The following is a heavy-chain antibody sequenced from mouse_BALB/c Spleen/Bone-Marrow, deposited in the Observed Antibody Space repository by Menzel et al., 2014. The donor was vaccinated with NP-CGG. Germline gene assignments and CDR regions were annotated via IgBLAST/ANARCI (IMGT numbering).Heavy chain of an antibody. CDR2: IYPGSGST. CDR1: GYTFTDYV. D-gene: IGHD2-4*01. Sequence: VQLQESGPELVKPGASVKMSCKASGYTFTDYVISWMKQRTGQGLEWIGEIYPGSGSTYYNEKFKGKATLTADKSSNTAYMQLSSLTSEDSAVYFCARCGGLRDFDYWGQGTTLTVSS. CDR3: ARCGGLRDFDY. V-gene: IGHV1-77*01. J-gene: IGHJ2*01.